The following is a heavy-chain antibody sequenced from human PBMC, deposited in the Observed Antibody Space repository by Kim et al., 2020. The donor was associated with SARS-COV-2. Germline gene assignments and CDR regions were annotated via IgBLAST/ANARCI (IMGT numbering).Heavy chain of an antibody. V-gene: IGHV4-4*02. CDR2: IYHSGST. CDR3: ARGMVRGVGSFFDY. CDR1: GGSISSSNW. Sequence: SETLSLTCAVSGGSISSSNWWSWVRQPPGKGLEWIGEIYHSGSTIYNPSLKSRVTISVDKSKNQFSLKLSSVTAADTAVYYCARGMVRGVGSFFDYWGQGTLVTVSS. D-gene: IGHD3-10*01. J-gene: IGHJ4*02.